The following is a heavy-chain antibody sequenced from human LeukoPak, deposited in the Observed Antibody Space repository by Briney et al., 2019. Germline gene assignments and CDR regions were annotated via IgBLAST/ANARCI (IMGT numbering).Heavy chain of an antibody. D-gene: IGHD6-19*01. CDR1: GGSFSGYY. J-gene: IGHJ5*02. V-gene: IGHV4-34*01. Sequence: SETLFLTCAVYGGSFSGYYWSWIRQPPGKGLEWIGEINHSGSTNYNPSLKSRVTISVDTSKNQFSLKLSSVTAADTAAYYCATLGAVAGYNWFDPWGQGTLVTVSS. CDR2: INHSGST. CDR3: ATLGAVAGYNWFDP.